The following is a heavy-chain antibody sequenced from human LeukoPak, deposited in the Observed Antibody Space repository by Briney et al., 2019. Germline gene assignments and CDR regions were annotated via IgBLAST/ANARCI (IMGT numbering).Heavy chain of an antibody. V-gene: IGHV3-53*01. D-gene: IGHD6-13*01. CDR2: IYSGGST. Sequence: GGSLRLSCAASGFTFSSYAMSWVRQAPGKGLEWVSVIYSGGSTYYADSVKGRFTISRDNSKNTLYLQMNSLRAEDTAVYYCARGAAAGTGVFDYWGQGILVTVSS. CDR1: GFTFSSYA. J-gene: IGHJ4*02. CDR3: ARGAAAGTGVFDY.